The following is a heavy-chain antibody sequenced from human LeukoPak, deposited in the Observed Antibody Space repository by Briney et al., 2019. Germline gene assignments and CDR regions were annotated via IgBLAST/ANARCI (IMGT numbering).Heavy chain of an antibody. Sequence: SETLSLTCTVSGGSISSSSYYWGWIRQPPGKGLEWIGSIYYSGSTYYNPSLKSRVTISVDTSKNQFSLKLSSVTAADTAVYYCAWIGYCSSTSCLFDYWGQGTLVTGSS. J-gene: IGHJ4*02. CDR1: GGSISSSSYY. CDR2: IYYSGST. V-gene: IGHV4-39*01. CDR3: AWIGYCSSTSCLFDY. D-gene: IGHD2-2*01.